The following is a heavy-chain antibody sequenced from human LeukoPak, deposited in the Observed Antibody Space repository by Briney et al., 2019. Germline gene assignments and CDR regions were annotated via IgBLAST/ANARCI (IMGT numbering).Heavy chain of an antibody. Sequence: SSETLSLTCTVSGGSISSYYWSCIRQPPGKGLEWIGYIYYSGSTNYNPSLKSRVTISVDTSKNQFSLKLSSVTAADTAVYYCARGVVAARFWFDPWGQGTLVTVS. CDR2: IYYSGST. J-gene: IGHJ5*02. CDR1: GGSISSYY. D-gene: IGHD2-15*01. CDR3: ARGVVAARFWFDP. V-gene: IGHV4-59*01.